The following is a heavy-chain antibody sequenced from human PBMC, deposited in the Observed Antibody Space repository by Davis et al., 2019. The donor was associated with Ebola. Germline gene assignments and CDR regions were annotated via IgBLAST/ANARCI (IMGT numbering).Heavy chain of an antibody. CDR2: INPNSGGT. CDR3: ARDRLPGGALGAFDI. D-gene: IGHD3-10*01. Sequence: ASVKVSCKASGYTFTGYYMHWVRQAPGQGLEWMGWINPNSGGTNYAQKFQGRVTMTTGTSTNTAYMELRSLRSDDTAIYYCARDRLPGGALGAFDIWGQGTMVTVSS. V-gene: IGHV1-2*02. J-gene: IGHJ3*02. CDR1: GYTFTGYY.